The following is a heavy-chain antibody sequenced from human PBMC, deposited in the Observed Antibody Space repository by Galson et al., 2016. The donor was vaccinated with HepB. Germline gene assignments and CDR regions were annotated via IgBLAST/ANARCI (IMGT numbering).Heavy chain of an antibody. CDR3: ATSTYSSGWYRSADY. V-gene: IGHV3-7*03. CDR1: GFTFSNYR. D-gene: IGHD6-19*01. J-gene: IGHJ4*02. CDR2: IKQDGSEE. Sequence: SLRLSCAASSGFTFSNYRMIWVRQAPGKGLEWVANIKQDGSEEYYLDSVKGRFTISRDNAKNSLYLQMNNLRAEDTAVYYCATSTYSSGWYRSADYWGQGTLVTVSS.